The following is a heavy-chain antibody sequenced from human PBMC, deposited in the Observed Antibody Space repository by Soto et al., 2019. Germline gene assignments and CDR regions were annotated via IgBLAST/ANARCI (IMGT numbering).Heavy chain of an antibody. Sequence: GGSLRLSCATSGFSFSNYAMHWVRQAPGKGLEWVAFLLFDGAKTYYADSVKGRFTISRDTSQNTLYLQMNSLRVEDTALYYCVRAGLSGFNSKWYGAWFDPWGQGT. CDR2: LLFDGAKT. CDR3: VRAGLSGFNSKWYGAWFDP. CDR1: GFSFSNYA. J-gene: IGHJ5*02. D-gene: IGHD4-4*01. V-gene: IGHV3-30*04.